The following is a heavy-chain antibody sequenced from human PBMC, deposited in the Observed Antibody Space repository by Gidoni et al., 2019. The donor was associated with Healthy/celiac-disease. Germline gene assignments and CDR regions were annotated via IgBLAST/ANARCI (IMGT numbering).Heavy chain of an antibody. D-gene: IGHD2-2*01. CDR2: ISGDGGST. J-gene: IGHJ5*02. CDR3: AKGYCSSTSCENWFDP. Sequence: EVQLVESVGGVVQPGGSLRLSCAASGSTFDHYARPWGRQAPGKGLEWVSLISGDGGSTYYADSVKGRFTISRDNSKNSLYLQMNSLRTEDTALYYCAKGYCSSTSCENWFDPWGQGTLVTVSS. CDR1: GSTFDHYA. V-gene: IGHV3-43*02.